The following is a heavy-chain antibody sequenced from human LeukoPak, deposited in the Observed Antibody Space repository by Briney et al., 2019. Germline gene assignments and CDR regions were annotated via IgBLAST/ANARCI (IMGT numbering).Heavy chain of an antibody. CDR1: GFTFSSYW. J-gene: IGHJ3*02. CDR2: INHNGNVN. CDR3: ARDGVEMATITGTFDI. V-gene: IGHV3-7*01. D-gene: IGHD5-24*01. Sequence: GGSLRLSCAASGFTFSSYWMNWARQAPGKGLEWVASINHNGNVNYYVDSVKGRFTISRDNSKNTLYLQMNSLRAEDTAVYYCARDGVEMATITGTFDIWGQGTMVTVSS.